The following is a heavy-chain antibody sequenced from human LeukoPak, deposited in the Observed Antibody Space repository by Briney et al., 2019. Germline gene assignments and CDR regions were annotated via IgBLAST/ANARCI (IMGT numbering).Heavy chain of an antibody. J-gene: IGHJ4*02. D-gene: IGHD3-10*01. V-gene: IGHV1-18*01. CDR3: ARDREYYGSGSYYDPPSDY. CDR1: GYTFTSYG. CDR2: ISAYNGNT. Sequence: ASVKVSCKASGYTFTSYGISWVRQAPGQGLEWMGWISAYNGNTNYAQKLQGRVTMTTDTSTSTAYMELRSLRSDDTAVYYCARDREYYGSGSYYDPPSDYWGQGTLVTVSS.